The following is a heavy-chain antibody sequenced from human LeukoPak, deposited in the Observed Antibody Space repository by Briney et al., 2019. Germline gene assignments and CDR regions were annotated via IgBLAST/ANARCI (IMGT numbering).Heavy chain of an antibody. Sequence: ASVKVSCKASGYTFTSYGISWGRQAPGQGLEWMGWISAYNGNTNYAQKLQGRGTITTDTSTRTAYMELRSLRSDDKAVYYCARSRGLGAFDIWGQGTMVTVSS. CDR3: ARSRGLGAFDI. D-gene: IGHD3-10*01. CDR2: ISAYNGNT. CDR1: GYTFTSYG. V-gene: IGHV1-18*01. J-gene: IGHJ3*02.